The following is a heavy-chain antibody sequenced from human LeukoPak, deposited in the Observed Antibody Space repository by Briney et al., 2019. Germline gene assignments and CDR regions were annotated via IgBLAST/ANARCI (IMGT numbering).Heavy chain of an antibody. CDR1: GFTFSSYG. Sequence: PGGSLGLSCAASGFTFSSYGMHWVRQAPGKGLEWVAFIRYDGSNKYYADSVKGRFTISRDNSKNTLYLQMNSLRAEDTAVYYCAKEDCSGGSCYSAFDAFDIWGQGTMVTVSS. D-gene: IGHD2-15*01. J-gene: IGHJ3*02. CDR3: AKEDCSGGSCYSAFDAFDI. V-gene: IGHV3-30*02. CDR2: IRYDGSNK.